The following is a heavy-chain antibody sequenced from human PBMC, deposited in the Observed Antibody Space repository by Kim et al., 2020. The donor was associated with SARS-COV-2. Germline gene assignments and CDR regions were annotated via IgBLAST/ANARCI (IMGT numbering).Heavy chain of an antibody. D-gene: IGHD2-2*03. Sequence: GGSLRLSCAASGFTFSSYSMNWVRQAPGKGLEWVSYISSSSSTIYYADSVKGRFTISRDNAKNSLYLQMNSLRDEDTAVYYCARDLQFMDIAAGWPWFDPWGQGTLVTVSS. CDR3: ARDLQFMDIAAGWPWFDP. CDR1: GFTFSSYS. V-gene: IGHV3-48*02. CDR2: ISSSSSTI. J-gene: IGHJ5*02.